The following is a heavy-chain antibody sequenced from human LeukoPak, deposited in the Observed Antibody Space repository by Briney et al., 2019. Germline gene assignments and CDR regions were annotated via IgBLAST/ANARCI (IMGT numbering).Heavy chain of an antibody. V-gene: IGHV4-39*02. D-gene: IGHD4-17*01. CDR1: GGSIGSTSYF. Sequence: SETLSLTCTVSGGSIGSTSYFWGWIRQPPGKGLEWIGSIYYRGDTYYNPSLKSRVTISVDTSKNHFSLKLSSVTAADTAVYYCARYLNYADYTAAFDIWGQGTMVAVSS. CDR3: ARYLNYADYTAAFDI. CDR2: IYYRGDT. J-gene: IGHJ3*02.